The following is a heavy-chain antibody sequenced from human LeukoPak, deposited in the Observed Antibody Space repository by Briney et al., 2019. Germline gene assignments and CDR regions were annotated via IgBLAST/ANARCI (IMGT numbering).Heavy chain of an antibody. CDR2: ISAYNGNT. D-gene: IGHD2-15*01. V-gene: IGHV1-18*04. J-gene: IGHJ5*02. CDR3: ARDPVVVVAAMGNWFDP. CDR1: GYTFTSYG. Sequence: GASVKVSCKASGYTFTSYGISWVRQAPGQGLEWMGWISAYNGNTNYAQKLQGRVTMTTDTPTSTAYMELRSLRSDDTAVYYCARDPVVVVAAMGNWFDPWGQGTLVTVSS.